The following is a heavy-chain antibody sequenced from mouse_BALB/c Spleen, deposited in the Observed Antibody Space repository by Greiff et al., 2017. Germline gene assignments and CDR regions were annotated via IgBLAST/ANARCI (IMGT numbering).Heavy chain of an antibody. V-gene: IGHV3-2*02. CDR3: ARWGKILYGNVDY. CDR1: GYSITSDYA. J-gene: IGHJ2*01. CDR2: ISYSGST. D-gene: IGHD2-10*02. Sequence: EVHLVESGPGLVKPSQSLSLTCTVTGYSITSDYAWNWIRQFPGNKLEWMGYISYSGSTSYNPSLKSRISITRDTSKNQFFLQLNSVTTEDTATYYCARWGKILYGNVDYWGQGTTLTVSS.